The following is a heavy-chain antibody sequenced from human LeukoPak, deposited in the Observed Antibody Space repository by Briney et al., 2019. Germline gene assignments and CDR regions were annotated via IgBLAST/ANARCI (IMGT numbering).Heavy chain of an antibody. CDR1: GLTFSRYW. V-gene: IGHV3-7*01. CDR2: IKQDGSEK. Sequence: GGSLRLSCAVSGLTFSRYWMTWVRQAPGKGLEWVANIKQDGSEKYYVDSVRGRFTISRDNAKNSLYLQVISLRAEDTAVYYCAREISSWYRTEGRFDPWGQGTLVTVSS. D-gene: IGHD6-13*01. CDR3: AREISSWYRTEGRFDP. J-gene: IGHJ5*02.